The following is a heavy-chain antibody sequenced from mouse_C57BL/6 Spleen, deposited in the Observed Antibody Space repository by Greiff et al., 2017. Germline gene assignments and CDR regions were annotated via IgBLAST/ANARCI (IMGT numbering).Heavy chain of an antibody. D-gene: IGHD4-1*01. CDR1: GYSITSDY. V-gene: IGHV3-8*01. Sequence: EVKVVESGPGLAKPSQSLSLTCSVTGYSITSDYWNWIRKFPGNKLEYMGYISSSGSTYYNPTHNSRISITRDTSKNQYYLQLNSVTTEDTATYYCARLTGTVFDYWGQGTTLTVSS. CDR3: ARLTGTVFDY. J-gene: IGHJ2*01. CDR2: ISSSGST.